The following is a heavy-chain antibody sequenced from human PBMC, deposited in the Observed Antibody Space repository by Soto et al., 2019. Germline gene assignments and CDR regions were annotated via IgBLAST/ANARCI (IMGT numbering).Heavy chain of an antibody. D-gene: IGHD1-26*01. CDR3: ARVMGSYYYFDY. CDR2: INAGNGNT. Sequence: VASVKVSCKASGYTFSSYAMHWVRQAPGQRLEWMGWINAGNGNTKYSQKFQGRVTITRDTSASTAYMELSSLRSEDTAVYYCARVMGSYYYFDYWGQGTLVTVSS. J-gene: IGHJ4*02. V-gene: IGHV1-3*01. CDR1: GYTFSSYA.